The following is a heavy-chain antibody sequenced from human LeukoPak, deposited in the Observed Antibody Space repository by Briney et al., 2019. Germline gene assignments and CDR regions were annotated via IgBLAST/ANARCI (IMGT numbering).Heavy chain of an antibody. Sequence: GGSLRLSCAASGFTVSSNYMSWVRQAPGKGLEWVSVIYSGGSTYSADSVKGRFTISRDNSKNALYLQMNSLRAEDTGVYYCARGGPGYDILAGYRMLDFWGQGTLVTVSS. V-gene: IGHV3-66*01. CDR1: GFTVSSNY. D-gene: IGHD3-9*01. CDR2: IYSGGST. J-gene: IGHJ4*02. CDR3: ARGGPGYDILAGYRMLDF.